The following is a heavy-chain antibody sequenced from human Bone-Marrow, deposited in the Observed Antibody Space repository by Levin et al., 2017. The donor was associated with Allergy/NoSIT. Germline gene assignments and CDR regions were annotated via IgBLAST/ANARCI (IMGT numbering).Heavy chain of an antibody. J-gene: IGHJ6*03. V-gene: IGHV3-15*01. CDR1: GFTFSNAW. Sequence: GESLKISCAASGFTFSNAWMSWVRQAPGKGLEWVGRIKSKTDGGTTDYAAPVKGRFTISRDDSKNTLYLQMNSLKTEDTAVYYCTTGPPGRAHRYMDVWGKGTTVTVSS. D-gene: IGHD1-14*01. CDR2: IKSKTDGGTT. CDR3: TTGPPGRAHRYMDV.